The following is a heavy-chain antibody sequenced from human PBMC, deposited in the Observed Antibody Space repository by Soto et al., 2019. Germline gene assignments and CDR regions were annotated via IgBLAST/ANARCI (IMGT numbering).Heavy chain of an antibody. Sequence: GGSLRLSCAASGFTFSSYSMNWVRQAPGKGLEWVSYISSSSSTIYYADSVKGRFTISRDNAKNSLYLQMNSLRAEDTAVYYCSREDLLNWCDTWGQGTMGTVSS. D-gene: IGHD2-15*01. CDR2: ISSSSSTI. CDR1: GFTFSSYS. V-gene: IGHV3-48*01. CDR3: SREDLLNWCDT. J-gene: IGHJ5*02.